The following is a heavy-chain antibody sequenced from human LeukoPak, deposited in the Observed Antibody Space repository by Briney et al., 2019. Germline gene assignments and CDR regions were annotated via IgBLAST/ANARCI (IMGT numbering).Heavy chain of an antibody. J-gene: IGHJ3*02. D-gene: IGHD6-19*01. Sequence: PSETLSLTCTVSGGSISSYYWSWIRQPAGKGLEWIGRIYTSGSTNYNPSLKSRVTMSVDTSKNQFSLKLSSVTAADTAVYYCASPGAVAGGHDAFDIWGQGTMVTASS. CDR3: ASPGAVAGGHDAFDI. CDR1: GGSISSYY. V-gene: IGHV4-4*07. CDR2: IYTSGST.